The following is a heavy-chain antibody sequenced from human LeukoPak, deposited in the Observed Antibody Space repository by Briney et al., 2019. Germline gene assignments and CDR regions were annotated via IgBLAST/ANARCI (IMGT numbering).Heavy chain of an antibody. J-gene: IGHJ4*02. Sequence: SETLSLTCTVSGGSISGYFWTWIRQPAGKELEWIGRVYTSGTTYYNPSLESRVTISLDTFNNEFSLRVTSVTAADTAIYYCARGTEKTRISGYYSFDHWGRGLLVTVSS. V-gene: IGHV4-4*07. CDR1: GGSISGYF. D-gene: IGHD5-12*01. CDR3: ARGTEKTRISGYYSFDH. CDR2: VYTSGTT.